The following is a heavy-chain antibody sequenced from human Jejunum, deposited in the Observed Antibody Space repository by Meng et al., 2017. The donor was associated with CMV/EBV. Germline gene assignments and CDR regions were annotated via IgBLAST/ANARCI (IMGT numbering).Heavy chain of an antibody. J-gene: IGHJ4*02. CDR2: MHHNGHT. D-gene: IGHD5-12*01. V-gene: IGHV4-30-4*01. CDR1: GGSINSDNYY. Sequence: VQLQESGPGLVDPSQTLSLTCTVSGGSINSDNYYWSWIRQSPGKGLEWIVYMHHNGHTYYNPSLRSRIAISIDTSKNHFSLNLASVTAADTAVYYCAGDNTGYAYVDSWGQGTLVTVSS. CDR3: AGDNTGYAYVDS.